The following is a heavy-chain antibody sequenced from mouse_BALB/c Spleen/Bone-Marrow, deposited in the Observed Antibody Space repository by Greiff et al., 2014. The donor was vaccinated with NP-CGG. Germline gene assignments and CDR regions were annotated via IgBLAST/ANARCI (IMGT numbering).Heavy chain of an antibody. CDR2: IDPANGDT. D-gene: IGHD1-1*01. CDR1: GFNIKDTY. CDR3: TKPAIYYGSSYWCFDV. J-gene: IGHJ1*01. V-gene: IGHV14-3*02. Sequence: EVQVVESGAELAKPGASVKLSCTASGFNIKDTYMHWVKQRPEQGLEWIGRIDPANGDTKYDPKFQGKATITADTSSNTAYLQLSSLTSEDTAVYYCTKPAIYYGSSYWCFDVWGAGTTVTVSS.